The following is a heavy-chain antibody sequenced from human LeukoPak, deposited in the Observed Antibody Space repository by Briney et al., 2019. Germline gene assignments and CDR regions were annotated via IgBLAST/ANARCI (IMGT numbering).Heavy chain of an antibody. CDR3: ARFGYSGGWLEY. Sequence: SETLSLTCTVSGGSISSYYWSWIRQPPGKGLEWIGYIYYSGSTNYNPSLKSRVTIPVDTSKNQFSLKLSSVTAADTAVYYCARFGYSGGWLEYWGQGTLVTVSS. CDR1: GGSISSYY. V-gene: IGHV4-59*08. J-gene: IGHJ4*02. CDR2: IYYSGST. D-gene: IGHD6-19*01.